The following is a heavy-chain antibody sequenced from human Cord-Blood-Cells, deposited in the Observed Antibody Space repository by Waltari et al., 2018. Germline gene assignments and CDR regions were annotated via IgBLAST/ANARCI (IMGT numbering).Heavy chain of an antibody. D-gene: IGHD5-18*01. CDR2: IWYDGSNK. V-gene: IGHV3-33*01. CDR1: GFTFSSYG. J-gene: IGHJ4*02. Sequence: QVQLVESGGGVVQPGRSLRLSCAASGFTFSSYGMHWVRQAPARGLEWVAVIWYDGSNKYYADSVKGRFTISRDNSKNTLYLQMNSLRAEDTAVYYCARDHAAMVYYFDYWGQGTLVTVSS. CDR3: ARDHAAMVYYFDY.